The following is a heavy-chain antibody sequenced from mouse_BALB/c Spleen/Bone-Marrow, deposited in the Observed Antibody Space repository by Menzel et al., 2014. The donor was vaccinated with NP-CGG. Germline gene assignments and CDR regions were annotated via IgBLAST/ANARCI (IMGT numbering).Heavy chain of an antibody. V-gene: IGHV5-4*02. CDR3: ARYGNYPMDY. Sequence: EVKVVESGGGLVKPGGSLKLSCAASGFTFSDYYMYWVRQTPEKRLEWVATISDGGSYTYYPDSVKGRFTISRDNAKNNLYLQMSSLKSEDTAMYYCARYGNYPMDYWGQGTLVTVSS. CDR1: GFTFSDYY. D-gene: IGHD2-1*01. J-gene: IGHJ4*01. CDR2: ISDGGSYT.